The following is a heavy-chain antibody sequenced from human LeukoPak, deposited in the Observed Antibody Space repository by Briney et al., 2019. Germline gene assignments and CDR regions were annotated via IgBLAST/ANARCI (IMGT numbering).Heavy chain of an antibody. CDR1: GYSISSGYY. CDR2: IYNSGST. V-gene: IGHV4-38-2*01. Sequence: SETLSLTCAVSGYSISSGYYWGWIRRPPGKGLEWIGIIYNSGSTYYNPSLKSRVTISVDKSKNQFSLKLSSVTAADTAVYYCARQYYYDSSGSTFDPWGRGTLVTVSS. D-gene: IGHD3-22*01. CDR3: ARQYYYDSSGSTFDP. J-gene: IGHJ5*02.